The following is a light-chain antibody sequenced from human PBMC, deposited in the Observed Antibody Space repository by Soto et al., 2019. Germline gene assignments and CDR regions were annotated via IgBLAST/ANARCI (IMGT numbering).Light chain of an antibody. Sequence: DIPMTQSPSTLSTSVGDRVTLTCRASQSISTWLAWYQQKPGRVPKLLIYKASNLESGVPSRFSGSGSGTEFTLTISSLQPDDFATYYCQQYNSYPFTFGQVTKLEIK. CDR2: KAS. J-gene: IGKJ2*01. V-gene: IGKV1-5*03. CDR1: QSISTW. CDR3: QQYNSYPFT.